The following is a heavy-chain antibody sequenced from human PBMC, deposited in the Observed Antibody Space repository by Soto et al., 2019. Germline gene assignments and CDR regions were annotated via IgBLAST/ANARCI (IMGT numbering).Heavy chain of an antibody. CDR1: GGSISSGDYY. CDR3: ARERPDGARLDP. D-gene: IGHD6-6*01. V-gene: IGHV4-30-4*01. Sequence: QVQLQESGPGLVKPSQTLSLTCTVSGGSISSGDYYWSWIRQPSGKGLEWIGYIYYSGSTYYNPSLKSRVTISVDTSKNQFSLKLSSVTAADAAVYYCARERPDGARLDPWGQGTLVTVSS. J-gene: IGHJ5*02. CDR2: IYYSGST.